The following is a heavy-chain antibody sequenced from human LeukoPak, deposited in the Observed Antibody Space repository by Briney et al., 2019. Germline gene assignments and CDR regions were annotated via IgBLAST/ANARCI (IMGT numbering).Heavy chain of an antibody. CDR2: IYYSGST. CDR1: GGSISSYY. D-gene: IGHD3-22*01. CDR3: ARVVGDSRLRGFGAEYFQH. V-gene: IGHV4-59*01. J-gene: IGHJ1*01. Sequence: SETLSLTCTVSGGSISSYYWSRIRQPPGKGLEWIGYIYYSGSTNYNPSLKSRVTISVDTSKNQFSLKLSSVTAADTAVYYCARVVGDSRLRGFGAEYFQHWGQGTLVTVSS.